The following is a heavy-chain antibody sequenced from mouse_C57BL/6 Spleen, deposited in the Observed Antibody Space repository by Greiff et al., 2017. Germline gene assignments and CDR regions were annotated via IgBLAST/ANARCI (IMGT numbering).Heavy chain of an antibody. V-gene: IGHV5-17*01. D-gene: IGHD2-4*01. CDR2: ISSGSSTI. CDR1: GFTFSDYG. CDR3: ARKICDYDVGYYAMDY. Sequence: EVKLVESGGGLVKPGGSLKLSCAASGFTFSDYGMHWVRQAPEKGLEWVAYISSGSSTIYSADTVKGRFTISRDNAKNTLFLQMTSLRSEDTAMXYGARKICDYDVGYYAMDYWGQGTSGTVSS. J-gene: IGHJ4*01.